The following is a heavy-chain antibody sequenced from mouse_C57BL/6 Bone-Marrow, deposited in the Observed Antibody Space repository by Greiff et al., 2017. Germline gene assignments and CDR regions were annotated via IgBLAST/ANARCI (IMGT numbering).Heavy chain of an antibody. V-gene: IGHV5-6*02. Sequence: EVKLVESGGDLVKPGGSLKLSCAASGFTFSSYGMSWVRQTPDKRLEWVATISSGGSYTYYPDRVKGRFTISRDNAKNTLYLQMSSLKSEDTAMYYCARRGTVGYAMDYWGQGTSVTVSS. J-gene: IGHJ4*01. CDR3: ARRGTVGYAMDY. D-gene: IGHD1-1*01. CDR2: ISSGGSYT. CDR1: GFTFSSYG.